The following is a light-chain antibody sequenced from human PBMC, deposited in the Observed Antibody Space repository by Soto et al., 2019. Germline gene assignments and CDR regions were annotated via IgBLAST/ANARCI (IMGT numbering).Light chain of an antibody. CDR2: GAS. Sequence: EIVLTQSPGTLSLSPGERATLSCRADQFVSSSLLAWYQQKAGQAPRLLIYGASNRATGIPDRFSGTGSGTDFTLTISRLEPEDFAVYYCQQYGSSPITFGQGTRLEIK. V-gene: IGKV3-20*01. CDR1: QFVSSSL. J-gene: IGKJ5*01. CDR3: QQYGSSPIT.